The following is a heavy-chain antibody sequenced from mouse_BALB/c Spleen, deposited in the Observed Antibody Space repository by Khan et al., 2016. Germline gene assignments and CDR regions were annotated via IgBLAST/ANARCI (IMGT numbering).Heavy chain of an antibody. J-gene: IGHJ3*01. D-gene: IGHD2-4*01. CDR3: VGQNYDYDGFAY. Sequence: EVKLEESGGGLVQPKGSLKLSCAASGFTFNTYAMNWVRQAPGKGLEWVARIRSKSNNYATYYADSVKDRFTISRDDSQSTLYLQMNNLKTEDIAIYYCVGQNYDYDGFAYWGQGTLVTVSA. CDR2: IRSKSNNYAT. CDR1: GFTFNTYA. V-gene: IGHV10-1*02.